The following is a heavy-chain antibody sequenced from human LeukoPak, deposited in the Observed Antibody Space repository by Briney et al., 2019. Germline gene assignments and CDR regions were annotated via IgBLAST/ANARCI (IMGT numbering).Heavy chain of an antibody. V-gene: IGHV1-2*02. D-gene: IGHD2-2*01. CDR1: GYTFTGYY. Sequence: ASVKVSCKASGYTFTGYYMHWVRQAPGQGLEWMGWINPNSGGTNYAQKFQGRVTMTRDTSISTAYMELSRLRSDDTAVYYCARDRMPTGSISRLYYFDYWGQGTLVTVSS. CDR3: ARDRMPTGSISRLYYFDY. CDR2: INPNSGGT. J-gene: IGHJ4*02.